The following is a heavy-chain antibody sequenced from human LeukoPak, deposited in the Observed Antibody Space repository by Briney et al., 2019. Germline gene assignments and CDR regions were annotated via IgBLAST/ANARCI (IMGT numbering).Heavy chain of an antibody. CDR2: IYYSGST. CDR1: GGSISSYY. Sequence: SETLSLTCTVSGGSISSYYWSWIRQPPGKELEWIGYIYYSGSTNYNPSLKSRVTISVDTSKNQFSLKLSSVTAADTAVYYCARFNTYYYDSSGSYYYYGMDVWGQGTTVTVSS. V-gene: IGHV4-59*01. J-gene: IGHJ6*02. CDR3: ARFNTYYYDSSGSYYYYGMDV. D-gene: IGHD3-22*01.